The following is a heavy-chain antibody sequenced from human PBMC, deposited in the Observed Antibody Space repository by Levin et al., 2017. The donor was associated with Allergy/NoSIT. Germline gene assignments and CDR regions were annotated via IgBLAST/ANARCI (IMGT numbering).Heavy chain of an antibody. D-gene: IGHD1-1*01. Sequence: PGGSLRLSCAASGFTFSSYEMNWVRQAPGKGLEWVSYISSSGSTIYYADSVKGRFTISRDNAKNSLYLQMNSLRAEDTAVYYCASWNAQNTPPSLPLLSHYDDGMDGWGQGTTVTVSS. V-gene: IGHV3-48*03. CDR1: GFTFSSYE. CDR2: ISSSGSTI. J-gene: IGHJ6*02. CDR3: ASWNAQNTPPSLPLLSHYDDGMDG.